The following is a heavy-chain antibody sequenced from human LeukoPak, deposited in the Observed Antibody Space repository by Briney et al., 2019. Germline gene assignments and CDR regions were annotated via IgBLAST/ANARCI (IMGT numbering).Heavy chain of an antibody. CDR2: INPNSGGT. Sequence: ASVKVSCKASGDTFTGYYIHWVRQAPGQGLEWMGWINPNSGGTNYAQKFQGRVTMTRDTSISTAYMELSRLRSDDIAIYFCATTGREDSSGWFSYYYYYYMDVWGKGTTVTASS. V-gene: IGHV1-2*02. J-gene: IGHJ6*03. D-gene: IGHD6-19*01. CDR1: GDTFTGYY. CDR3: ATTGREDSSGWFSYYYYYYMDV.